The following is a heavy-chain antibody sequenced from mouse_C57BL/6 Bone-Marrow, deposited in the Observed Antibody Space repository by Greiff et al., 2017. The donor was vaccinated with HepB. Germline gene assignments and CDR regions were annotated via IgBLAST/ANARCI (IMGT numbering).Heavy chain of an antibody. CDR2: IEPETGGT. CDR1: GYTFTDYE. Sequence: QVQLQQSGAELVRPGASVTLSCKASGYTFTDYEMHWVKQTPVHGLEWIGAIEPETGGTAYNQKFKGKAILTADKSSSTAYMELRSLTSEDSAVYYCTRSDDGYYRYWFAYWGQGTLVTVSA. V-gene: IGHV1-15*01. D-gene: IGHD2-3*01. J-gene: IGHJ3*01. CDR3: TRSDDGYYRYWFAY.